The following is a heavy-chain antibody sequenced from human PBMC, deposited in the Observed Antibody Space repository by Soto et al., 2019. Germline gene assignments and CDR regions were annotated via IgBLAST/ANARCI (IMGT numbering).Heavy chain of an antibody. D-gene: IGHD2-8*01. Sequence: EVQLVESGGGVVQPGGSLRLSCAASGFRFSSYAMNWVRQAPGKGLEWVSYISSSSAAIHYADSVKGRFTIARDNAKNSLFLQMNSLRDEDTDLYYCASDRSLVTTLYYYLDSWGQGTLVTVSS. CDR3: ASDRSLVTTLYYYLDS. V-gene: IGHV3-48*02. CDR2: ISSSSAAI. J-gene: IGHJ4*02. CDR1: GFRFSSYA.